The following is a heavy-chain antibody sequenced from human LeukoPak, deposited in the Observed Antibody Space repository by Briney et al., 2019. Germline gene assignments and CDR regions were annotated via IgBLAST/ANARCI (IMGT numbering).Heavy chain of an antibody. CDR2: IYYSGST. CDR3: ARHQKTVAGKFDP. J-gene: IGHJ5*02. D-gene: IGHD6-19*01. V-gene: IGHV4-39*01. Sequence: PSETLSLTCTVSGDSISSNSYHWGWIRQPPGKGLEWIGNIYYSGSTYYNPSLKSRVTISVDTSKNQFSLKLSSVTVADTAVYYCARHQKTVAGKFDPWGQGTLVTVSS. CDR1: GDSISSNSYH.